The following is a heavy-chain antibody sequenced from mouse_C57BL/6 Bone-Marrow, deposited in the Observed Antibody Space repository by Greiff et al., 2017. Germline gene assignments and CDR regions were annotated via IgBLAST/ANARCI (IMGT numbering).Heavy chain of an antibody. D-gene: IGHD2-1*01. CDR2: IDPENGDT. J-gene: IGHJ1*03. CDR1: GFNIKDDY. Sequence: VQLQQSGAELVRPGASVKLSCTASGFNIKDDYMHWVKQSPEQGLEWIGWIDPENGDTEYASKFQGKATITADTSSNTAYLQLSSLTSEDTAVYYCTCNYYWYFDVWGTGTTGTVSS. V-gene: IGHV14-4*01. CDR3: TCNYYWYFDV.